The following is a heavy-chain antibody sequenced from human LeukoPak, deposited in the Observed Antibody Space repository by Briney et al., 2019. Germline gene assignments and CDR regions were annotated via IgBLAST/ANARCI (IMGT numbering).Heavy chain of an antibody. D-gene: IGHD1-1*01. CDR1: GGSISSGSYY. CDR2: IYTSGST. CDR3: ARTPTNWNPDY. Sequence: SETLSLTCTVSGGSISSGSYYWSWIRQPAGKGLEWIGRIYTSGSTNYNPSLKSRVTISVDTSKNQFSLKLSSVTAADTAVYYCARTPTNWNPDYWGQGTLVTVSP. V-gene: IGHV4-61*02. J-gene: IGHJ4*02.